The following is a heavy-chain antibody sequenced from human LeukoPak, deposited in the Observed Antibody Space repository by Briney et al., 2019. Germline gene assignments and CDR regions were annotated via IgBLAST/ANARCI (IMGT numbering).Heavy chain of an antibody. CDR1: GGSISSYY. CDR3: GRRTYYDL. Sequence: PSETLSLTCTVSGGSISSYYWSWVRQPPGKGLEWIGYINYSGSSDYNPSLKSRGSFSVDTSKDQFSLGLSSVTAADTAVYYCGRRTYYDLWGRGTLVTVSS. CDR2: INYSGSS. V-gene: IGHV4-59*01. D-gene: IGHD3-10*01. J-gene: IGHJ2*01.